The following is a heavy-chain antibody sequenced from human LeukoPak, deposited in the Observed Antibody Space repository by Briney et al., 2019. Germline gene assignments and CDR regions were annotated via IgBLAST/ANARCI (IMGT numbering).Heavy chain of an antibody. V-gene: IGHV4-38-2*02. D-gene: IGHD5-24*01. Sequence: MPSETLSLTCTVSGYSISSSYYWGWIRQPPGKGLEWIGSIYHSGNTYYNPSLKSRVTISVDTSKNQFSLKLSSVTAADTAVYYCARSPDGPVWRYYYYMDVWGKGTTVTVSS. CDR1: GYSISSSYY. CDR2: IYHSGNT. J-gene: IGHJ6*03. CDR3: ARSPDGPVWRYYYYMDV.